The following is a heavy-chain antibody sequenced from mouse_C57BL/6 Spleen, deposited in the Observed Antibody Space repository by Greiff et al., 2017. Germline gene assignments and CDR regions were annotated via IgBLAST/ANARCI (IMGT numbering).Heavy chain of an antibody. V-gene: IGHV1-26*01. J-gene: IGHJ2*01. Sequence: VQLQQSGPELVKPGASVKISCKASGYTFTDYYMNWVKQSHGKSLEWIGDINPNNGGTSYNQKFKGKATLTVDKSTSTAYMELRSLTSEASAVYYCARTITTVPFDYWGQGTTLTVSS. CDR2: INPNNGGT. CDR3: ARTITTVPFDY. D-gene: IGHD1-1*01. CDR1: GYTFTDYY.